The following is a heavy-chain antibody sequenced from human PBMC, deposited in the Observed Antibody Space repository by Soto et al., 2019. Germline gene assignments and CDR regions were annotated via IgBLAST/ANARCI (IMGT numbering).Heavy chain of an antibody. CDR2: ISSSSSTI. V-gene: IGHV3-48*01. D-gene: IGHD2-21*02. Sequence: GGSLRLSCAASGFTFSSYSMNWVRQAPGKGLEWVSYISSSSSTIYYADSVKGRFTISRDNAKNSLYLQMNSLRAEDTAVYYCASEAGNIVVVTAIPHNGFQHWGQGTLVTVSS. CDR1: GFTFSSYS. J-gene: IGHJ1*01. CDR3: ASEAGNIVVVTAIPHNGFQH.